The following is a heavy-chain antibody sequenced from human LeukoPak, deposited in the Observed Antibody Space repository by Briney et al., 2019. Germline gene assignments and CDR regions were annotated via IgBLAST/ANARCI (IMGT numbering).Heavy chain of an antibody. Sequence: SETLSLTCVVSGDSMTSNWWSWVRQPPGKGLEWIGEIYHSGSTTYNPSLKSRVTISIDTSTTQFSLKLSSVTAADTAVYYCARNGYYSVDYWGQGTLVTVSS. CDR3: ARNGYYSVDY. D-gene: IGHD4-17*01. J-gene: IGHJ4*02. V-gene: IGHV4-4*02. CDR2: IYHSGST. CDR1: GDSMTSNW.